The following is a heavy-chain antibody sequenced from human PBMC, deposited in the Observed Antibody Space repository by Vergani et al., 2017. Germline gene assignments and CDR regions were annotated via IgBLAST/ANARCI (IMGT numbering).Heavy chain of an antibody. CDR2: ISSSSSYI. D-gene: IGHD5-24*01. Sequence: EVQLVESGGGLVKPGGSLRLSCAASGCTFSSYSMNWVRQAPGKGLEWVSSISSSSSYIYYADSVKGRFTISGDNAKNSLYLQMNSLRAEDTAVYYCARDKDRLGWLQKPVDYWGQGTLVTVSS. CDR1: GCTFSSYS. J-gene: IGHJ4*02. V-gene: IGHV3-21*01. CDR3: ARDKDRLGWLQKPVDY.